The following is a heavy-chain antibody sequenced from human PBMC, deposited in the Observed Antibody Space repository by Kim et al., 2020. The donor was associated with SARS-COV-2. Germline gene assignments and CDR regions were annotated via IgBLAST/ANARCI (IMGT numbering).Heavy chain of an antibody. V-gene: IGHV1-3*01. D-gene: IGHD4-17*01. CDR2: INAGNGNT. J-gene: IGHJ3*02. Sequence: ASVKVSCKASGYTFTNYSIYWVRQAPGQRLEWMGWINAGNGNTKYLQKLKGRVTISWDTSATTVYLDLTSLKSEDTAVYYCARYGESPALDIWGQGTMITVSS. CDR1: GYTFTNYS. CDR3: ARYGESPALDI.